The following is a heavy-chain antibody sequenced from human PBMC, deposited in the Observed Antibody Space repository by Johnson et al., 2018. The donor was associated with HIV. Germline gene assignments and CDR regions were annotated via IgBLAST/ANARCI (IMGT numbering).Heavy chain of an antibody. CDR1: GFTFSDYY. D-gene: IGHD3-9*01. J-gene: IGHJ3*02. CDR3: AKDLRVFDWFNAYDAFDI. CDR2: IKSKTDGGTT. V-gene: IGHV3-15*01. Sequence: VQLVESGGGLVKPGGSLRLSCAASGFTFSDYYMSWVRQAPGKGLEWVGRIKSKTDGGTTDYAAPVKGRFTISRDDSKNSLYLQMNSLRADDTAVYYCAKDLRVFDWFNAYDAFDIWGQGTMVTVSS.